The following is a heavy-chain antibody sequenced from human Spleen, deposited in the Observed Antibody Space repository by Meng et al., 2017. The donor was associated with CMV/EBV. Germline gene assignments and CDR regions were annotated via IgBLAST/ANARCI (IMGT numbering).Heavy chain of an antibody. J-gene: IGHJ4*02. CDR1: GGTFSSHT. CDR3: ARVTSVGARGD. Sequence: SVKVSCKASGGTFSSHTINWVRRAPGQGLEWMGRIIPILGIANYAQKFQGRVTITADKSTSTAYMELSSLRSEDTAVYYCARVTSVGARGDWGQGTLVTVSS. D-gene: IGHD2-2*01. CDR2: IIPILGIA. V-gene: IGHV1-69*02.